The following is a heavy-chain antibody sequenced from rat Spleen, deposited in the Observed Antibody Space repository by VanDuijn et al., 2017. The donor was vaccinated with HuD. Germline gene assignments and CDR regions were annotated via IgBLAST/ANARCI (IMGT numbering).Heavy chain of an antibody. D-gene: IGHD1-2*01. CDR3: ATELIAAISDFDY. J-gene: IGHJ2*01. Sequence: EVQLVESGGGLVQPGRSLKLSCAASGFTFSNYGMHWIRQAPTKGLEWVASISPIGGSTYYRDSVKGRFTISRDNAKSTLYLQMDSLRSEDTATYYCATELIAAISDFDYWGQGVMVTVSS. V-gene: IGHV5-19*01. CDR2: ISPIGGST. CDR1: GFTFSNYG.